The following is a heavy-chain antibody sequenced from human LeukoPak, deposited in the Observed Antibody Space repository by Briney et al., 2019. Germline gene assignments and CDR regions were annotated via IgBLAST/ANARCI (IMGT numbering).Heavy chain of an antibody. D-gene: IGHD3-3*01. CDR2: ISGSGGST. V-gene: IGHV3-23*01. Sequence: GGSLRVSCAASGFTFSSYAMSWVRQAPGKGLEWVSAISGSGGSTYYADSVKGRFTISRDNSKNTLYLQMNSLGAEDTAVYYCAKYEIGVVIHPFDYWGQGTLVTVSS. CDR1: GFTFSSYA. CDR3: AKYEIGVVIHPFDY. J-gene: IGHJ4*02.